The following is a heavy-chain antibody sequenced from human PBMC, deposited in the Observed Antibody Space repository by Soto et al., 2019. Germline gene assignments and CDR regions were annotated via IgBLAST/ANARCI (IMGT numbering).Heavy chain of an antibody. V-gene: IGHV4-59*01. CDR2: IYYSGST. CDR1: GGSISSYY. J-gene: IGHJ6*02. D-gene: IGHD6-13*01. Sequence: SETLSLTCTVSGGSISSYYWSWIRQPPGKGLEWIGYIYYSGSTNYNPPLKSRVTISVDTSKNQFSLKLSSVTAADTAVYYCARDTWTAAAGRYYYYGMDVWGQGTTVT. CDR3: ARDTWTAAAGRYYYYGMDV.